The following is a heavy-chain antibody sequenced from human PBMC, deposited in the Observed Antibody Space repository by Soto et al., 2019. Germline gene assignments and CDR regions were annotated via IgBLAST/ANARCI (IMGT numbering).Heavy chain of an antibody. CDR1: GFALSTSGVA. V-gene: IGHV2-5*02. Sequence: QITLKESGPTLVKHTQTLTLTCTFSGFALSTSGVAVGWIRQPPGKALEWLALIYWDDDKRYSPSLKSRLTITKDTSKNQVVLTMTDTDPVDTATYYCAHRRTHLWSFDYWGQGTLVTVSS. D-gene: IGHD5-18*01. J-gene: IGHJ4*02. CDR2: IYWDDDK. CDR3: AHRRTHLWSFDY.